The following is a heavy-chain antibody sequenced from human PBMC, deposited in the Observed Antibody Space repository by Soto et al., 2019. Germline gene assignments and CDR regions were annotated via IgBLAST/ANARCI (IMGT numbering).Heavy chain of an antibody. J-gene: IGHJ4*02. CDR3: AREDTGYCDSSVYYYARYFDY. CDR1: EGTFSSYA. D-gene: IGHD3-22*01. Sequence: QVQLVQSGAEVKKPGSSVKVSCKASEGTFSSYAISWVRQAPGQGLEWMGGIIPIFGTANYAQKFQGRVTITADKSMSKAYRELRSLRSGNTALYYGAREDTGYCDSSVYYYARYFDYWGQGTLATVSS. CDR2: IIPIFGTA. V-gene: IGHV1-69*06.